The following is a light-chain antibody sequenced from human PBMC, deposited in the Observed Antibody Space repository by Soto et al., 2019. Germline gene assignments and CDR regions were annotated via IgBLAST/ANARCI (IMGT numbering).Light chain of an antibody. Sequence: DIQMTQSPSSLSASVGDRVTITCRASQSISRFLNWYQQKPGKAPKLLISGTSRLQSGVPSRSTGSGSGTDFTLTISRLQPEDFVTYYCQQTNSMPRTFGKGTKV. CDR3: QQTNSMPRT. J-gene: IGKJ1*01. V-gene: IGKV1-39*01. CDR1: QSISRF. CDR2: GTS.